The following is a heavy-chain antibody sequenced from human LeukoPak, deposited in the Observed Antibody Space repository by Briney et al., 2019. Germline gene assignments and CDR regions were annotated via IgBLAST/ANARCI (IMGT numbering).Heavy chain of an antibody. D-gene: IGHD2-2*02. CDR2: IIPIFGTA. CDR3: ARSGYCSSTSCYTTVLDYYYYMDV. CDR1: GFTFSSYA. Sequence: GGSLRLSCAASGFTFSSYAISWVRQAPGQGLEWMGGIIPIFGTANYAQKFQGRVTITTDESTSTAYMELSSLRSEDTAVYYCARSGYCSSTSCYTTVLDYYYYMDVWGKGNTVTVSS. V-gene: IGHV1-69*05. J-gene: IGHJ6*03.